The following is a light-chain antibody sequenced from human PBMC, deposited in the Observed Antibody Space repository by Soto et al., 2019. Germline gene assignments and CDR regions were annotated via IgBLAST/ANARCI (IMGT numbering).Light chain of an antibody. J-gene: IGKJ1*01. V-gene: IGKV3-15*01. CDR3: QQYNNWPRT. Sequence: EIVMTQSPATLSLSPGERATLSCRASRSVSSNLAWYQQKPGQAPRLLIYGASTRATGIPARFSGSGSGTEFTLTISSLQSEDFAVYYCQQYNNWPRTFGQGTKMEIK. CDR1: RSVSSN. CDR2: GAS.